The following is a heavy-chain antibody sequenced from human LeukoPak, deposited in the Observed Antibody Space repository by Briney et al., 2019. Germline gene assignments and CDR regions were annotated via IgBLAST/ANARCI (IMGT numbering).Heavy chain of an antibody. CDR2: ISAYNGNT. CDR1: GYTFTSYG. V-gene: IGHV1-18*01. D-gene: IGHD6-13*01. CDR3: ARVFGSSSWSGLDY. J-gene: IGHJ4*02. Sequence: ASVKVSCKASGYTFTSYGISWVRQAPGQGLEWMGWISAYNGNTNYAQKLQGGVTMTTDTSTSTAYMELRSLRSDDTAVYYCARVFGSSSWSGLDYWGQGTLVTVSS.